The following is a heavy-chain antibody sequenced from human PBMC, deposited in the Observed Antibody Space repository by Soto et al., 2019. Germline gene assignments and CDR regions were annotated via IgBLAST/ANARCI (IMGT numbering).Heavy chain of an antibody. Sequence: PGGSLRLSCAASGFTFDDYAMHWVRQAPGKGLEWVSGISWNSGSIGYADSVKGRFTISRDNAKNSLYLQMNSLRAEDTALYYCAKDIRRDGYNYFDYGGQGTLVTVSS. CDR2: ISWNSGSI. D-gene: IGHD5-12*01. V-gene: IGHV3-9*01. J-gene: IGHJ4*02. CDR1: GFTFDDYA. CDR3: AKDIRRDGYNYFDY.